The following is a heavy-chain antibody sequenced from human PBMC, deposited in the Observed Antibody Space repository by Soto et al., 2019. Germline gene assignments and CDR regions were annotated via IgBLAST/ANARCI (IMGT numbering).Heavy chain of an antibody. D-gene: IGHD5-18*01. CDR3: ARDLYSYGPVGYFDL. J-gene: IGHJ2*01. Sequence: SATLSITCTVSGGSVTSGSYCWSWIRQPPGKGLEWIGYTYYSGSTNYNPSLKSRVTISVDTSKSQISLKLSSVTAADTAVYYCARDLYSYGPVGYFDLWGRGTLVTVSS. CDR2: TYYSGST. CDR1: GGSVTSGSYC. V-gene: IGHV4-61*01.